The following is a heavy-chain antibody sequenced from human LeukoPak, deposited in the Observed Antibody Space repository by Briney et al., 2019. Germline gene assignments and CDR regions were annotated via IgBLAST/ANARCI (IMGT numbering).Heavy chain of an antibody. CDR1: GGSISSSSYY. CDR2: IYHSGST. V-gene: IGHV4-39*01. D-gene: IGHD3-10*01. CDR3: ARLTMVRGVTY. Sequence: PSETLSLTCTVSGGSISSSSYYWGWIRQPPGKGLEWIGSIYHSGSTYYNPSLKSRVTISVDTSKNQFSLKLSSVTAADTAVYYCARLTMVRGVTYWGQGTLVTVSS. J-gene: IGHJ4*02.